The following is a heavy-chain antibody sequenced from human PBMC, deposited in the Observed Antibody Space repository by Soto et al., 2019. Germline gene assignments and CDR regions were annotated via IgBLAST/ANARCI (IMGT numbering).Heavy chain of an antibody. CDR2: IYYSGST. V-gene: IGHV4-59*08. J-gene: IGHJ6*02. Sequence: QVQLQESGPGLLKPSETLSLTCTVSGDSINSHYWNWIRQPPGKGLEWIGYIYYSGSTNYNPSLKSRVARSVDTSKNQFSLRLSSVTAADTAVYYCARRPPPNYGMDVWGQGTTVTVSS. CDR3: ARRPPPNYGMDV. CDR1: GDSINSHY.